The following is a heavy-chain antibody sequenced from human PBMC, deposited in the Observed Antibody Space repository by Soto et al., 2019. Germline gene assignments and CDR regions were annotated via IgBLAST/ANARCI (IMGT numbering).Heavy chain of an antibody. CDR1: GGSISSFY. CDR3: ARLVVVAPVANA. V-gene: IGHV4-4*07. Sequence: SEALSLTCTVSGGSISSFYWSWIRQPAGKGLEWIGRIYSGGRNNYNPSLKSRVTMSVDTSKNQFSLRLSSVTAADTAVYFCARLVVVAPVANAWGQGTLVTVSS. CDR2: IYSGGRN. J-gene: IGHJ5*02. D-gene: IGHD2-2*01.